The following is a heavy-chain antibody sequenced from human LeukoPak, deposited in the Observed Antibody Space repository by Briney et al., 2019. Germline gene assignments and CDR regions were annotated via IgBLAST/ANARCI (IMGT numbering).Heavy chain of an antibody. J-gene: IGHJ4*02. CDR1: GHIFTNYG. CDR3: AIGSGSQIFDY. CDR2: ISAYNGNT. D-gene: IGHD3-10*01. Sequence: ASVKVSCKASGHIFTNYGVSWVRQAPGQGLEWMGWISAYNGNTNYAQKLQGRVTMTTDTSTSTAYMELRSLRSDDTAVYYCAIGSGSQIFDYWGQGTLVTVSS. V-gene: IGHV1-18*01.